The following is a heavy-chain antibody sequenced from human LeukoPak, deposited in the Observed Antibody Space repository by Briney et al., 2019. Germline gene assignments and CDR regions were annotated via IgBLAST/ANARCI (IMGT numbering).Heavy chain of an antibody. D-gene: IGHD3-3*01. CDR3: ARQESGYYPNWFDP. J-gene: IGHJ5*02. Sequence: SETLSLTCTVSGGSISSSSYYWGWIRQPPGKGLEWIGSIYYSGSTYYNPSLKSRVTISVDTSKNQFSLKLSSVTAADTAVYCCARQESGYYPNWFDPWGQGTLVTVSS. V-gene: IGHV4-39*01. CDR2: IYYSGST. CDR1: GGSISSSSYY.